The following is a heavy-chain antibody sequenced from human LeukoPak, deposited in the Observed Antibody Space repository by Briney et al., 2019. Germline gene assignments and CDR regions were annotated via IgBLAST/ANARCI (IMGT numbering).Heavy chain of an antibody. CDR1: GYTFTGYY. Sequence: ASVKVSCKASGYTFTGYYMHWVRQAPGQGLEWIGRINPNSGGTNYAQKFQGRVTMTRDTSISTAYMELSRLRSDDTAVYYCARDGGCSGGSCYSGWFDPWGQGTLVTVSS. CDR3: ARDGGCSGGSCYSGWFDP. J-gene: IGHJ5*02. CDR2: INPNSGGT. V-gene: IGHV1-2*06. D-gene: IGHD2-15*01.